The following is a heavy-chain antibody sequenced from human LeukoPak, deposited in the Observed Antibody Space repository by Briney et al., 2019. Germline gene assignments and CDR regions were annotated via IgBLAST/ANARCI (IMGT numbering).Heavy chain of an antibody. V-gene: IGHV1-8*01. CDR3: ARTGGYDHFDY. J-gene: IGHJ4*02. D-gene: IGHD5-12*01. CDR1: GYAFTRYD. CDR2: MNPNSSNT. Sequence: ASVKVSCKASGYAFTRYDINWVRQATGQGLEWMGWMNPNSSNTGYAQKFQGRVTMTRNTSISTAYMELSSLRSEDTAVYYCARTGGYDHFDYWGQGSLVTVSS.